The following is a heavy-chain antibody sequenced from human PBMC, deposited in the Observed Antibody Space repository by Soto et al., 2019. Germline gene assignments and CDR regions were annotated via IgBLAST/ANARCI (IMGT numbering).Heavy chain of an antibody. CDR2: IDPSDSYT. CDR1: GYIFTSYW. D-gene: IGHD1-7*01. Sequence: GESLNISCKCSGYIFTSYWISWVRQVPGKGLEWMGRIDPSDSYTNYSPSFQGHVTISADKSISTAYLQWSSLKASDTAMYYCARESRITGTTNYYYYGMDVWGQGTTVTVSS. CDR3: ARESRITGTTNYYYYGMDV. V-gene: IGHV5-10-1*01. J-gene: IGHJ6*02.